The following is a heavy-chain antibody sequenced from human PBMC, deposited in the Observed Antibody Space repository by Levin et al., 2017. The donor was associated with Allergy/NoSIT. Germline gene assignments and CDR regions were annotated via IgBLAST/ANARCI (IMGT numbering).Heavy chain of an antibody. CDR2: IYYSGST. V-gene: IGHV4-61*01. CDR1: GDSVNNPSHC. CDR3: ARMYCSSTSCYAGMGLNWFDP. J-gene: IGHJ5*02. D-gene: IGHD2-2*01. Sequence: SETLSLTCTVSGDSVNNPSHCWGWLRQPPGKAPEWIGYIYYSGSTNYNPSLKSRVTISVDTSKNQFSLKLRSVTAADTAVYYCARMYCSSTSCYAGMGLNWFDPWGQGTLVTVSS.